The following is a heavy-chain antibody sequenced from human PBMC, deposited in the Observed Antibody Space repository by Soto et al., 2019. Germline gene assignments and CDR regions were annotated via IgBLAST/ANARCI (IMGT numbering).Heavy chain of an antibody. CDR1: GYTFTSYG. CDR3: AREDFRTGPNDY. D-gene: IGHD3-9*01. Sequence: ASVTVSCQASGYTFTSYGISWVRQAPGQGLEWMGWISAYNGNTNYAQKLQGRVTMTTDTSTSTAYMELRSLRSDDTAVYYCAREDFRTGPNDYWGQGTLVTVSS. CDR2: ISAYNGNT. J-gene: IGHJ4*02. V-gene: IGHV1-18*01.